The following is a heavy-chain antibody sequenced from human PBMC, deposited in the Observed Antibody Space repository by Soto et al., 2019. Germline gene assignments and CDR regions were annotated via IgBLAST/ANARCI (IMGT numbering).Heavy chain of an antibody. V-gene: IGHV1-8*01. Sequence: QVQLVQSGAEVKKPGASVKVSCKASGYTFISYDINWVRQATGQGLEWMGWMNSNRGTTGYGQKFQGRVAMTRDTSTTTAYMDLSDLRSEDTAVYYCARGGAAAGTDWFDAWGQGTPVTVSS. CDR3: ARGGAAAGTDWFDA. CDR1: GYTFISYD. D-gene: IGHD6-13*01. CDR2: MNSNRGTT. J-gene: IGHJ5*02.